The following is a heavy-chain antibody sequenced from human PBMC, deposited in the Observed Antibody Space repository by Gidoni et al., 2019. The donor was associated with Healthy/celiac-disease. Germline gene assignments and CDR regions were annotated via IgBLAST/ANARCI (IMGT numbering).Heavy chain of an antibody. CDR1: GGSISSGGYY. J-gene: IGHJ6*02. V-gene: IGHV4-31*03. D-gene: IGHD1-26*01. CDR3: ARDRGRAEPTRPQYYYYGMDV. Sequence: QVQLQESGPGLVKPSQTLSLTCTVSGGSISSGGYYWSWIRQHPGKGLEWIGYIYYSGSTYYNPSLKSRVTISVDTSKNQFSLKLSSVTAADTAVYYCARDRGRAEPTRPQYYYYGMDVWGQGTTVTVSS. CDR2: IYYSGST.